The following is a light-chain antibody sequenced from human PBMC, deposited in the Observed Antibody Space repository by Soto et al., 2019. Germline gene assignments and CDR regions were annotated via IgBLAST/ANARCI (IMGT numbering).Light chain of an antibody. CDR3: QQSYSTPIT. Sequence: DIQMTQSPSTLSGSVGDRVTITCRASQTISSWLAWYQQKPGKATKLLIYAASSLQSGVPSRFSGSGSGTDFTLTISSLQPEDFATYYCQQSYSTPITFGQGTRLEIK. CDR2: AAS. CDR1: QTISSW. J-gene: IGKJ5*01. V-gene: IGKV1-39*01.